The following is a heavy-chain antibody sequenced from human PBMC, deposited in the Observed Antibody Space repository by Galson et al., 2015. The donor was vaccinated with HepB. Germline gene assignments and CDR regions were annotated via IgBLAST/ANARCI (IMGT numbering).Heavy chain of an antibody. V-gene: IGHV4-59*01. CDR3: ARRVHSSGWFGQAFDI. J-gene: IGHJ3*02. Sequence: ETLSLTCTVSGGSISSYYWSWIRQPPGKGLEWFGYIYYSGSTNYNPSLKSRVTISVDTSKNQFSLKLSSVTAADTAVYYCARRVHSSGWFGQAFDIWGQGTMVTVSS. CDR2: IYYSGST. D-gene: IGHD6-19*01. CDR1: GGSISSYY.